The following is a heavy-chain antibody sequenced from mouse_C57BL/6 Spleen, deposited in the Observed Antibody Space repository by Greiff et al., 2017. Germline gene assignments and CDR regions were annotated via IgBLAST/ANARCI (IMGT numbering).Heavy chain of an antibody. CDR3: TYYYGSSYWYFDD. D-gene: IGHD1-1*01. J-gene: IGHJ1*03. CDR1: GFTIKDYY. CDR2: IDPEGGDT. Sequence: EVQLQQSGAELVRPGASVKLSCTASGFTIKDYYMHWVKQRPEQGLEWIGRIDPEGGDTEYATKFQGKATMTADTATNTAYLQLSSLTSEDTAVYLCTYYYGSSYWYFDDWGKGTPVTVSA. V-gene: IGHV14-1*01.